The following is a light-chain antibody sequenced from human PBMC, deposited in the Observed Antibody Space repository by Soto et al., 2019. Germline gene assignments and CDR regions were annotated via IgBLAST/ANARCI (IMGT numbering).Light chain of an antibody. Sequence: EIVLTQSPGTLSLSPGERATLSCRASQSVSSSYLAWYQQKPGQAPRLLIHGASSRATGIPDRFSGSGSGTDFTHTISRLEPEYFAVYYCQQYGSSIFTFGPGPKVDIK. J-gene: IGKJ3*01. V-gene: IGKV3-20*01. CDR1: QSVSSSY. CDR3: QQYGSSIFT. CDR2: GAS.